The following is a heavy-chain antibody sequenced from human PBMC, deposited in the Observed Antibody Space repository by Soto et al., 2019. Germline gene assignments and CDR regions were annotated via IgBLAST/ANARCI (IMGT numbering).Heavy chain of an antibody. CDR2: MNPNSGNT. CDR1: GYTFTSYD. J-gene: IGHJ5*02. Sequence: QVQLVQSGAEVKKPGASVKVSCKASGYTFTSYDINWVRQATGQGLEWMGWMNPNSGNTGYAQKFQGRVTMTRNTSISTAYIELSSLRSEDTAVYYCARAGYCISTSCYGWFDPWGQGTLVTVSS. V-gene: IGHV1-8*01. D-gene: IGHD2-2*01. CDR3: ARAGYCISTSCYGWFDP.